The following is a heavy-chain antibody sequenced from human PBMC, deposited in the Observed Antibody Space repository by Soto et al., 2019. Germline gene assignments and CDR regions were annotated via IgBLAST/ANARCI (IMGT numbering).Heavy chain of an antibody. CDR1: GDSVSSNSAA. V-gene: IGHV6-1*01. Sequence: PSQTLSLTCAISGDSVSSNSAAWNWIRQSPSRGLEWLGRTYYRSKWYNDYAVSVKSRITINPDTSKNQFSLQLNSVTPEDTAVYYCARGKVWDDILTGYYPYYYHYGMDVWGQGTTVTVSS. CDR3: ARGKVWDDILTGYYPYYYHYGMDV. D-gene: IGHD3-9*01. J-gene: IGHJ6*02. CDR2: TYYRSKWYN.